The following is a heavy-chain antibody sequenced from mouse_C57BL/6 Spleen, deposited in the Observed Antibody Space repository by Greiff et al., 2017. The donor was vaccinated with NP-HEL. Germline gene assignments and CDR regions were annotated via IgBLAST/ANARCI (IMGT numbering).Heavy chain of an antibody. V-gene: IGHV1-20*01. Sequence: LVKPGDSVKISCKASGYSFTGYFMNWVMQSHGKSLEWIGRINPYNGDTFYNQKFKGKATLTVDKSSSTAHMELRSLTSEDSAVYYCARDYGSSYYFDYWGQGTTLTVSS. CDR2: INPYNGDT. J-gene: IGHJ2*01. CDR3: ARDYGSSYYFDY. CDR1: GYSFTGYF. D-gene: IGHD1-1*01.